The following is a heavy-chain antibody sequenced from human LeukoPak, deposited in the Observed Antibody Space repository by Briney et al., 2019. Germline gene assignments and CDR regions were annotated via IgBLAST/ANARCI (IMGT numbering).Heavy chain of an antibody. CDR2: ISGGAGIT. CDR1: GFTFSSYA. D-gene: IGHD2-21*01. J-gene: IGHJ3*02. Sequence: GGSLRLSCAASGFTFSSYAMSWVRQAPGRGLEWVSAISGGAGITWYADTVKGRFTISRDTSKNTLFLQINSLRADDTAVYYCARDRAYPNDVFDIWGQGTMVTVSS. V-gene: IGHV3-23*01. CDR3: ARDRAYPNDVFDI.